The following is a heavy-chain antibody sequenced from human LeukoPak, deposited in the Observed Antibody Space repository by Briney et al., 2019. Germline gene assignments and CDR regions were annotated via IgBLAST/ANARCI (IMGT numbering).Heavy chain of an antibody. CDR3: TRFNQEPYGMDV. V-gene: IGHV3-73*01. D-gene: IGHD1-14*01. Sequence: GGSLRLSCAASGFTFSGSAMHWVRQASGKGLEWVGRIRSKANSYATAYGASVEGRFTISRDDSKSTAYLQMNSLKIEDTAVYYCTRFNQEPYGMDVWGQGTTVTVSS. CDR1: GFTFSGSA. J-gene: IGHJ6*02. CDR2: IRSKANSYAT.